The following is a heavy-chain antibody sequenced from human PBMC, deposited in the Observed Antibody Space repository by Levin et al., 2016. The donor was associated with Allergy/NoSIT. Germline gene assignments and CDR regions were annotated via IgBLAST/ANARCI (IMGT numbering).Heavy chain of an antibody. CDR2: VDPDDSYT. J-gene: IGHJ6*02. CDR3: ARLSGITIFKTEGVMDV. Sequence: VRQMPGKGLEWMGRVDPDDSYTHYSPSFRGHATISVDKSINTAYLQWSSLEASDSGTYYCARLSGITIFKTEGVMDVWGQGTTVTVSS. D-gene: IGHD3-9*01. V-gene: IGHV5-10-1*01.